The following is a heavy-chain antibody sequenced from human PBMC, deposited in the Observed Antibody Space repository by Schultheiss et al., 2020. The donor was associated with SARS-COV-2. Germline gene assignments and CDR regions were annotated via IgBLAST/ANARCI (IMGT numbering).Heavy chain of an antibody. CDR1: GGSFSGYY. CDR3: ARELQRGYENFDY. CDR2: INHSGST. J-gene: IGHJ4*02. V-gene: IGHV4-34*01. D-gene: IGHD5-12*01. Sequence: SETLSLTCAVYGGSFSGYYWSWIRQPPGKGLEWIGEINHSGSTNYNPFLKSRVTITVDTYKNQFSLKLSAVTAADTALYYCARELQRGYENFDYWGQGTLVTVSS.